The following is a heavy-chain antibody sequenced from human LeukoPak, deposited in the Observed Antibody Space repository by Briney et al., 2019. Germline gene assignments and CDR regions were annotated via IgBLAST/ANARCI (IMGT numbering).Heavy chain of an antibody. V-gene: IGHV3-7*01. CDR1: GFTFSNYW. CDR3: ARDIPRGSTHLDY. J-gene: IGHJ4*02. CDR2: IEDDGSQK. Sequence: GGSLRLSCVVSGFTFSNYWMTWVRQAPGKGLELVASIEDDGSQKKYGDSVKGRFTISRDNAGNSLYLQMNILRVEDTAVYYCARDIPRGSTHLDYWGQGTLVTVSA. D-gene: IGHD2-15*01.